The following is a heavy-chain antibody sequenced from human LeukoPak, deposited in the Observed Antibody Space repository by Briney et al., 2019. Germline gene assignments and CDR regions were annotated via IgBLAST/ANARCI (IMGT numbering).Heavy chain of an antibody. V-gene: IGHV1-2*02. CDR2: INPNSGGT. CDR3: ARTLPYAYLSFDY. D-gene: IGHD2-21*01. J-gene: IGHJ4*02. CDR1: GYTFTGNY. Sequence: ASVKVSCKASGYTFTGNYMHWVRQAPGQGLEWMGWINPNSGGTNYAQKFQGRVTMTRDTSISTAYMELSRLRSDDTAVYYCARTLPYAYLSFDYWGQGTLVTVSS.